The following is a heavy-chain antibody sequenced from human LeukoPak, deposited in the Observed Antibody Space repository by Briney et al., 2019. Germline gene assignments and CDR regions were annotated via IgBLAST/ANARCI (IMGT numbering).Heavy chain of an antibody. J-gene: IGHJ6*03. CDR2: IWYDGSNK. CDR3: AKDKGPDTYYYYYMDV. CDR1: GFTFSSYG. V-gene: IGHV3-33*06. Sequence: GRSLRLSCAASGFTFSSYGMHWVRQAPGKGLEWVAVIWYDGSNKYYADSVKGRFTISRDNSKNTLYLRMNSLRTEDTAVYYCAKDKGPDTYYYYYMDVWGKGTTVTVSS.